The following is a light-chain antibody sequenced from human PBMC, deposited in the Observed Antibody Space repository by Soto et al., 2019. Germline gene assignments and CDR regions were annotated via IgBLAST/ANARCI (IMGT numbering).Light chain of an antibody. CDR1: ESISTN. Sequence: EIVMTQSPATLSVTPGERATLSCKASESISTNLAWYQQKPGQAPRLIIFGASARATGVPARFTGIGSGTEFTLTISSLQSEAFAVYYCQHYSDWPPRGTFGQGTWVEIK. CDR3: QHYSDWPPRGT. CDR2: GAS. J-gene: IGKJ1*01. V-gene: IGKV3-15*01.